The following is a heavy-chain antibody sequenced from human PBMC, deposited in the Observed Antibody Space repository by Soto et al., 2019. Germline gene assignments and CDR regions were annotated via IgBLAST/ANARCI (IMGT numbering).Heavy chain of an antibody. CDR2: IYYSGST. CDR3: ARDSYDSSGYYYSPVGMDV. Sequence: PSETLSLTCTVSGGSISSGDYYWTWIRQHPGKGLEWIGYIYYSGSTYYNPSLKSRVTISVDTSKNQFSLKLSSVTAADTAVYYCARDSYDSSGYYYSPVGMDVWGQGTTVTVSS. V-gene: IGHV4-31*03. D-gene: IGHD3-22*01. CDR1: GGSISSGDYY. J-gene: IGHJ6*02.